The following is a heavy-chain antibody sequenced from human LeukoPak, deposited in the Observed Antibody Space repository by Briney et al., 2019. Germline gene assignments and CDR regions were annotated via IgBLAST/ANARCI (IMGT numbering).Heavy chain of an antibody. CDR2: IYYSGST. CDR1: GGSFSGYY. J-gene: IGHJ4*02. Sequence: SETLSLTCAVYGGSFSGYYWSWIRQPPGKGLEWIGYIYYSGSTNYNPSLKSRVTISVDTSKNQFSLRLSSVTAADTAVYYCARFSSIAAAFDYWGLGTLATVSS. D-gene: IGHD6-13*01. V-gene: IGHV4-59*01. CDR3: ARFSSIAAAFDY.